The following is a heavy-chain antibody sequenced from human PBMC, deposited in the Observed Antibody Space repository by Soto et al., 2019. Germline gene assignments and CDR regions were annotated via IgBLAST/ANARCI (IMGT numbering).Heavy chain of an antibody. D-gene: IGHD3-10*01. CDR3: ARGILRFGDHRQGGMDG. Sequence: PWETLSLTCTVSGGSISSGGYYWSWIRQHPGKGLEWIGYIYYSGGTYYNPSLKSRVTISVDTSKNQFSLKLSSVTAADTAVYYCARGILRFGDHRQGGMDGWGQGTRVTVSS. CDR1: GGSISSGGYY. CDR2: IYYSGGT. J-gene: IGHJ6*02. V-gene: IGHV4-31*03.